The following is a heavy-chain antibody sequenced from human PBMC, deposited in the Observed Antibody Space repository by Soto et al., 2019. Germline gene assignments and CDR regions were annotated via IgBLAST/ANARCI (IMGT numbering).Heavy chain of an antibody. CDR2: ISYSGNT. J-gene: IGHJ4*02. Sequence: QVQLQESGPGLVKPSQTLSLTCTVSGASISSVGYYWSWIRQHPGKGLEWIGYISYSGNTYYNPSLKSRVTISVDTSKNQFSLKLNFVTAADTAVYSCARRRSGIGFWGQGTLVTVSS. D-gene: IGHD3-10*01. V-gene: IGHV4-31*03. CDR1: GASISSVGYY. CDR3: ARRRSGIGF.